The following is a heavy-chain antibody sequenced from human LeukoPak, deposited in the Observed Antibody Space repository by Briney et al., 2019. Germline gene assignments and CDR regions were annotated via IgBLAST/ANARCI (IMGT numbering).Heavy chain of an antibody. V-gene: IGHV4-38-2*02. CDR2: IYHRGST. CDR1: GYSISSGYY. CDR3: PYYDILTGYYHFDY. J-gene: IGHJ4*02. Sequence: SETLSLTCTVSGYSISSGYYWGWIRQPPGKGLEWLGSIYHRGSTFYNPSLKSRVTISVDTSKNQFSLKLSSVTAADTAVYYCPYYDILTGYYHFDYWGQGTLVTVSS. D-gene: IGHD3-9*01.